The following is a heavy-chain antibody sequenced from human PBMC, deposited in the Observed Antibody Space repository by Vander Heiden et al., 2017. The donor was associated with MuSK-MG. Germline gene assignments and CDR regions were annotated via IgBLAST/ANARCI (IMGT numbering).Heavy chain of an antibody. Sequence: QVQLVQSGAEVKKPGSSVKVSCKSSGYTFPSYAMHWVRQAPGQRLEWMGWINAGNGNTKYSQKFQGRGTITRDTSASTAYMELSSLRSDETAVYYCARGKVAVPGGSIPYYGMDVWVQGTTVTVSS. D-gene: IGHD3-10*01. CDR1: GYTFPSYA. V-gene: IGHV1-3*01. CDR2: INAGNGNT. CDR3: ARGKVAVPGGSIPYYGMDV. J-gene: IGHJ6*02.